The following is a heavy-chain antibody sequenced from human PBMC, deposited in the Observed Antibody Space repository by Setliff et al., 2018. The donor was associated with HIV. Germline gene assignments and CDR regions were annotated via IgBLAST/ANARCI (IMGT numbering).Heavy chain of an antibody. Sequence: SETLSLTCTVSGGSISSSYWNWIRQPPGKGLEWIGYIYTSGSTNYNPTLKSRVTISIDTSRNQFSLKLSSVTAADTAVYYWAGEGVSSGHRNWFDPWGQGTLVTVSS. D-gene: IGHD6-25*01. CDR1: GGSISSSY. CDR2: IYTSGST. V-gene: IGHV4-4*08. J-gene: IGHJ5*02. CDR3: AGEGVSSGHRNWFDP.